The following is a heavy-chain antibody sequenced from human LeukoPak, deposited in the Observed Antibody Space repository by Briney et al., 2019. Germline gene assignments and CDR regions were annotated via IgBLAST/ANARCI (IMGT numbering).Heavy chain of an antibody. CDR3: ARAYYDYVWGSYRYTFDY. CDR1: GGSFSGYY. J-gene: IGHJ4*02. CDR2: INHSGST. Sequence: PSETLSLTCAVYGGSFSGYYWSWIRQPPGKGLEWIGEINHSGSTNYNPSLKSRVTISVDTSKNQFSLKLSSVTAADTTVYYCARAYYDYVWGSYRYTFDYWGQGTLVTVSS. D-gene: IGHD3-16*02. V-gene: IGHV4-34*01.